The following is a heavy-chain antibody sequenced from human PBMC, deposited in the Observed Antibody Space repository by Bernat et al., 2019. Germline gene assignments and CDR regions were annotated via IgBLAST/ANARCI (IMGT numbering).Heavy chain of an antibody. Sequence: VQLLESGGGLVQPGGSLRLSCAASGFTFSSYAMSWVRQAPGKALEWATALGRSGGSTFYTDSVKGRCTISRDESKNTLYLQLNILRAEDTAVYDCARPLGANYFDYWGQGPLVTVSS. CDR3: ARPLGANYFDY. CDR2: LGRSGGST. CDR1: GFTFSSYA. J-gene: IGHJ4*02. V-gene: IGHV3-23*01. D-gene: IGHD1-26*01.